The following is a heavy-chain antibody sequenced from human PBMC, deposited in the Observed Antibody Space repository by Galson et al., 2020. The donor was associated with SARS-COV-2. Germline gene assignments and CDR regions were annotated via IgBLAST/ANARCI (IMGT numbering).Heavy chain of an antibody. V-gene: IGHV4-34*01. CDR1: GGSLSTNY. D-gene: IGHD4-4*01. J-gene: IGHJ2*01. CDR2: INRIGST. Sequence: SESLSLTCAVYGGSLSTNYWSWVRQPPGGGLEWLGEINRIGSTNYNPSLKSRITISVDTSKNQFSLTLTSVTAADTAVYYCARLSGNSGYYWYFDLWGRGTLVAVS. CDR3: ARLSGNSGYYWYFDL.